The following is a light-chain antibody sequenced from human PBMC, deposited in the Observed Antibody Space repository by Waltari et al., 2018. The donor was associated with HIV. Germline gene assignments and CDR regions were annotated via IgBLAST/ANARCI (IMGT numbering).Light chain of an antibody. Sequence: QSALTQPASVSGSPGQSITISCPGTSRDVGSYNLVSWYQQYPGKVPKLMIYEVSKRPSGVSNRFSGSKSGNTASLTISGLQAEDEADYYCCSYAGSSTPFVFGTATKVTVL. J-gene: IGLJ1*01. V-gene: IGLV2-23*02. CDR2: EVS. CDR3: CSYAGSSTPFV. CDR1: SRDVGSYNL.